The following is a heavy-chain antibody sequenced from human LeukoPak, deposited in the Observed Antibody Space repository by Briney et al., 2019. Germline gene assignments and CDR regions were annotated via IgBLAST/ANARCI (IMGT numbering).Heavy chain of an antibody. Sequence: GGSLRLSCAASGFTFSSYAVSWVRQAPGKGLEWVSAISGSGGSTYYADSVKGRFTISRDNSKNTLYLQMNSLRAEDTAVYYCAKSPSARVRLADYWGQGTLVTVSS. CDR1: GFTFSSYA. J-gene: IGHJ4*02. CDR3: AKSPSARVRLADY. CDR2: ISGSGGST. V-gene: IGHV3-23*01. D-gene: IGHD3-10*01.